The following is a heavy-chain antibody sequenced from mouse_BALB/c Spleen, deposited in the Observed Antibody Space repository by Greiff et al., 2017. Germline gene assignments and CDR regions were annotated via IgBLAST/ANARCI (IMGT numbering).Heavy chain of an antibody. V-gene: IGHV5-12-2*01. CDR1: GFTFSSYT. CDR2: ISNGGGST. Sequence: EVKLQESGGGLVQPGGSLKLSCAASGFTFSSYTMSWVRQTPEKRLEWVAYISNGGGSTYYPDTVKGRFTISRDNAKNTLYLQMSSLKSEDTAMYYCARHPLTGYAMDCWGQGTSGTVSS. D-gene: IGHD4-1*01. J-gene: IGHJ4*01. CDR3: ARHPLTGYAMDC.